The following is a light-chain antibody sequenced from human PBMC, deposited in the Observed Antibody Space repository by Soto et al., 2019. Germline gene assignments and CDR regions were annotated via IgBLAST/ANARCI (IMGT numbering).Light chain of an antibody. J-gene: IGKJ5*01. CDR1: QSVNSN. CDR3: QQYHNWPIT. Sequence: EIVMTQSPATLSVSPGERATLPCRASQSVNSNLAWYQQKPGQAPRLLIYGASTRATGIPARFSGSGSGTEFTLAISSLQSEDFAVYYCQQYHNWPITFGQGTRLEIK. V-gene: IGKV3-15*01. CDR2: GAS.